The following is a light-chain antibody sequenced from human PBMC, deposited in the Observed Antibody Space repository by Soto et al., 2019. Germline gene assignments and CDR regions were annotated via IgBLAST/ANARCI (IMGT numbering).Light chain of an antibody. CDR2: AAS. CDR1: QSISSY. CDR3: QQSYSTLT. Sequence: DIQMTQSPSSLSASVGDRVTITCRASQSISSYLTWYQQKPGKAPKLLIYAASSLQSGVPSRFSGSGSGTDFTITISRLQPEYFATYYCQQSYSTLTFGGGTKVEIK. J-gene: IGKJ4*01. V-gene: IGKV1-39*01.